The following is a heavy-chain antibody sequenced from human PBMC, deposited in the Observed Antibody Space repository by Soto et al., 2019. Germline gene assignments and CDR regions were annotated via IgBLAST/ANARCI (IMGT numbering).Heavy chain of an antibody. CDR3: ARRHLAVAVSPWFDP. CDR2: IDSSGEK. Sequence: QVTLKESGPVLVKPTETLTLRCTVSGLSISDSELRVSWIRQPPGQPLEWIAHIDSSGEKSYRTFLKSRLATSKDTSKSQIVLTMTNMDPADTATYYCARRHLAVAVSPWFDPWGQGIPVTVSS. J-gene: IGHJ5*02. V-gene: IGHV2-26*01. CDR1: GLSISDSELR.